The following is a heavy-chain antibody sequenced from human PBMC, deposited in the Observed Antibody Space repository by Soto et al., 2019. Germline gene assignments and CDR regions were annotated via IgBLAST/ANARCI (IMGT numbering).Heavy chain of an antibody. CDR1: GFTFGSYW. CDR3: AKEDDGSGSYFRNALDY. CDR2: ISGSGGST. D-gene: IGHD3-10*01. J-gene: IGHJ4*02. Sequence: GGSLRLSCAASGFTFGSYWRHWVRQAPGKGLEWVSAISGSGGSTYYADSVKGRFTISRDNSKNTLFLQMNSLRAEDTAVYYCAKEDDGSGSYFRNALDYWGQGTLVTAPQ. V-gene: IGHV3-23*01.